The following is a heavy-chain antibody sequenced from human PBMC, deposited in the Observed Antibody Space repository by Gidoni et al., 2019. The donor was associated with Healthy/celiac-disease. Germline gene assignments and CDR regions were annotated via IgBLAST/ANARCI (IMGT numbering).Heavy chain of an antibody. CDR3: ARELEQQLVHDYYYCGMDV. J-gene: IGHJ6*02. V-gene: IGHV3-33*01. Sequence: QVQLVESGGGVFQPGRSLRPSCAAPGFTFSSYGMQWVRQAPGKGLACVEVIWYDGSNKYYADSVKGRFTISRDNSKNTLYLQMNSLRAEDTAVYYCARELEQQLVHDYYYCGMDVWGQGTTVTVSS. D-gene: IGHD6-13*01. CDR1: GFTFSSYG. CDR2: IWYDGSNK.